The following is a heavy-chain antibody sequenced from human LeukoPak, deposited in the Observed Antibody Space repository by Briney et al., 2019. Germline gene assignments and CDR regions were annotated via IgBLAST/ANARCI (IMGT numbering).Heavy chain of an antibody. CDR3: ATTGSGGRDPLGRGGGY. J-gene: IGHJ4*02. V-gene: IGHV1-69-2*01. CDR2: VDPEDGET. Sequence: ATVKISCKASGYTFTDYYMHWVQQAPGKGLEWMGRVDPEDGETIYAEKFQGRVTITADTSTDTAYMELSSLRSEDTAVYYCATTGSGGRDPLGRGGGYWGQGTLVTVSS. CDR1: GYTFTDYY. D-gene: IGHD3-3*01.